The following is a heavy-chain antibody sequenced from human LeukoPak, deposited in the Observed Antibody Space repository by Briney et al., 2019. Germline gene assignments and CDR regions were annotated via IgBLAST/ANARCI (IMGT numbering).Heavy chain of an antibody. CDR3: ARHRTMATSWDAFDI. CDR1: GGSFSDSY. V-gene: IGHV4-59*08. J-gene: IGHJ3*02. Sequence: SETLSLTCTVSGGSFSDSYWSWVRQSPGKGLEWIAYIHNNENTKYNPSIKSRVTISVDTSKNQVSLNLSSVIAADTAMYYCARHRTMATSWDAFDIWGQGTLVTVSS. CDR2: IHNNENT. D-gene: IGHD4/OR15-4a*01.